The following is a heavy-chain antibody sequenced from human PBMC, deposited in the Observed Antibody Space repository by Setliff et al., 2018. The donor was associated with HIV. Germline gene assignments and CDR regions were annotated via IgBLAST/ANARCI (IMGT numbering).Heavy chain of an antibody. Sequence: GGSLRLSCVASGFTFSDYYMGWIRQAPGKGLEWVAHIGSSNHGIHYTASVQGRFTVSRDNANNLLFLQMNNLRVEDTAVYYYASFFGDYGYWGHGTQVTVSS. CDR1: GFTFSDYY. D-gene: IGHD3-10*01. V-gene: IGHV3-11*03. CDR2: IGSSNHGI. CDR3: ASFFGDYGY. J-gene: IGHJ4*01.